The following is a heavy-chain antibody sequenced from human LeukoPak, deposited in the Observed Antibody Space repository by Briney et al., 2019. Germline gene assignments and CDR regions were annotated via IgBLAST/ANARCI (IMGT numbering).Heavy chain of an antibody. J-gene: IGHJ4*02. V-gene: IGHV4-59*12. D-gene: IGHD3-22*01. CDR3: ARDRNYYDSSGYYDY. CDR2: IYYSGST. Sequence: PSETLSLTCTVSGGSINSYYWSWIRQPPGKGLEWIGYIYYSGSTNYNPSLKSRVTISVDTSKNQFSLKLSSVTAADTAVYYCARDRNYYDSSGYYDYWGQGTLVTVSS. CDR1: GGSINSYY.